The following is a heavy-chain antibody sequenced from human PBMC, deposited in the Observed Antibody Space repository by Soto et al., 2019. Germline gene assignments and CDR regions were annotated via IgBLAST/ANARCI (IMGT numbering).Heavy chain of an antibody. CDR1: GFTFSSYS. D-gene: IGHD3-22*01. J-gene: IGHJ4*02. Sequence: VGSLRLSCAASGFTFSSYSMNWVRQAPGKGLEWVSSISSSSSYIYYADSVKGRFTISRDNAKNSLYLQMNSLSAEDTAVYYCARDRHYYDSSGDPKPFDYWGQGTLVTVSS. CDR3: ARDRHYYDSSGDPKPFDY. V-gene: IGHV3-21*01. CDR2: ISSSSSYI.